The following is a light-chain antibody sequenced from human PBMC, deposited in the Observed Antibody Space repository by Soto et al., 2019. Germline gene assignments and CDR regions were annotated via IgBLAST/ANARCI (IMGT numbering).Light chain of an antibody. V-gene: IGKV1-12*01. CDR3: QQANSFPLT. CDR1: QGISSS. Sequence: IQLTQSPSSLSASVGDRVTITCRASQGISSSLAWYQQQPGKAPKLLIYAASSLQSGVPSRFSGSGSGTDFTLTISSLQPEDFATYYCQQANSFPLTFGGGTKVDIK. J-gene: IGKJ4*01. CDR2: AAS.